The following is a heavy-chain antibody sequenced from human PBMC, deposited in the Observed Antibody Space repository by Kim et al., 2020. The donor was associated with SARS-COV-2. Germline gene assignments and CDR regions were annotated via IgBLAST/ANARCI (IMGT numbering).Heavy chain of an antibody. CDR1: GGSISSYY. D-gene: IGHD4-4*01. CDR3: ASSTRNSSYYYYYYYMDV. Sequence: SETLSLTCTVSGGSISSYYWSWNRQPPGKGLEWIGYSYYSGSTNYNPSLKSRVTISVDTSKNQFSLKLSSETAADTAVYYCASSTRNSSYYYYYYYMDVWGKGTTLTVSS. J-gene: IGHJ6*03. V-gene: IGHV4-59*08. CDR2: SYYSGST.